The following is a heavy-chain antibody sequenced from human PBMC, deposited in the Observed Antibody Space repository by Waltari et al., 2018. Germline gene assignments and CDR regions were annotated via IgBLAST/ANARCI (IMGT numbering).Heavy chain of an antibody. CDR2: MNPNSGNT. J-gene: IGHJ4*02. V-gene: IGHV1-8*01. Sequence: QVQLVQSGAEVKKPGASVRVYCKASGYTFTSYDINWARQATGHGLEWMGWMNPNSGNTCYAQKFQGRVTMTRNTSISTAYMELSSLRSEDTAVYYCARGRDPITMIVVVIGAFDYWGQGTLVTVSS. CDR1: GYTFTSYD. CDR3: ARGRDPITMIVVVIGAFDY. D-gene: IGHD3-22*01.